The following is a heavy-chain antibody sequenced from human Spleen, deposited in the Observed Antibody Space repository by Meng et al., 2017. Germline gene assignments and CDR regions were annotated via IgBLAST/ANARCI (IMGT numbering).Heavy chain of an antibody. J-gene: IGHJ4*02. CDR1: GFTFNNYA. V-gene: IGHV3-23*01. Sequence: EVQLLESGGGLVQPGGSLRLSCAASGFTFNNYAMNWVRQAPGKGLEWVSTISSTGGATYYADSVKGRLTISRDNSKNTLYLQMNSLRAEDTAVYYCVPRTTYFDSWGLGTLVTVSS. CDR2: ISSTGGAT. CDR3: VPRTTYFDS. D-gene: IGHD4-11*01.